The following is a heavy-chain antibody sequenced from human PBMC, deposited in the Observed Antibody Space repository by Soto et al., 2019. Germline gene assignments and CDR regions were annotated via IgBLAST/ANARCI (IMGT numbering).Heavy chain of an antibody. CDR3: TSRRDWTAVDPLDY. Sequence: PGGSLRLSCAASGFTFSDSAMHWVRPASGEGLEWVGRIRNKGNNYATAYTASVKGRFTISRDDSKNTVYLQMNSLKIDDTAVYYCTSRRDWTAVDPLDYWGRGTLVTVSS. V-gene: IGHV3-73*01. J-gene: IGHJ4*02. D-gene: IGHD5-18*01. CDR2: IRNKGNNYAT. CDR1: GFTFSDSA.